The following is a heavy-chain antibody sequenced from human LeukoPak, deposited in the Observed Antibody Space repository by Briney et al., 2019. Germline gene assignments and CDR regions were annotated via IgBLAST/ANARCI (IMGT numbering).Heavy chain of an antibody. CDR3: ATSDFAAHFDY. V-gene: IGHV3-43*02. J-gene: IGHJ4*02. Sequence: GGSLRLSCAASGFAFSTAWMTWVRQAPGKGLEWVSLISGDGGSTYYADSVKGRFTISRDNSKNSLYLQMNSLGTEDTALYYCATSDFAAHFDYWGQGTLVTVSS. CDR2: ISGDGGST. D-gene: IGHD2/OR15-2a*01. CDR1: GFAFSTAW.